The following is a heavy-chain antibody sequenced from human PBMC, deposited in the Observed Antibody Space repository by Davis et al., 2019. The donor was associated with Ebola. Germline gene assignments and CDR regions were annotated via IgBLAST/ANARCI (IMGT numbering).Heavy chain of an antibody. D-gene: IGHD2-15*01. J-gene: IGHJ4*02. CDR3: ARGYCSGGSCYLFRMEFDY. Sequence: GSLRLSCAASGFTFSDYYMSWIRQAPGKGLEWVSYISSSGSTIYYADSVKGRFTISRDNAKNSLYLQMNSLRAEDTAVYYCARGYCSGGSCYLFRMEFDYWGQGTLVTVSS. CDR1: GFTFSDYY. V-gene: IGHV3-11*01. CDR2: ISSSGSTI.